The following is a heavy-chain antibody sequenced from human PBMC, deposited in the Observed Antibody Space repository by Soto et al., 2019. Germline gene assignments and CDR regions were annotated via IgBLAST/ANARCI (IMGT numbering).Heavy chain of an antibody. J-gene: IGHJ2*01. D-gene: IGHD2-15*01. Sequence: GGSLRLSCAASGFTFDDYAMHWVRQAPGKGLEWVSGISWKSGSIDYAESVKGRFTISRDNAKNSLYLQMTSLRAEDTALYYCARARGDWYLDLWGRGTLVTVSS. CDR2: ISWKSGSI. CDR1: GFTFDDYA. CDR3: ARARGDWYLDL. V-gene: IGHV3-9*01.